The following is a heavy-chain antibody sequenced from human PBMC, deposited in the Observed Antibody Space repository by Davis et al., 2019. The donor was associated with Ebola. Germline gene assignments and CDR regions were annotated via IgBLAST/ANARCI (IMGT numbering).Heavy chain of an antibody. V-gene: IGHV3-7*01. CDR2: IKQDGSEK. Sequence: GGSLRLSCAASGFTFSSYWMSWVRQAPGKGLEWVANIKQDGSEKYYVDSVKGRFTISRHNAKNSLYLQMNSLRAEDTAVYYCARGGVQGVIIFGYGMDVWGQGTTVTVSS. J-gene: IGHJ6*02. CDR3: ARGGVQGVIIFGYGMDV. D-gene: IGHD3-10*01. CDR1: GFTFSSYW.